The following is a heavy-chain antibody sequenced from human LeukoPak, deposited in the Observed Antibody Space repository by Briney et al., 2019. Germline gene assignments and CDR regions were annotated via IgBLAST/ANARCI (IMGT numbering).Heavy chain of an antibody. D-gene: IGHD3-22*01. J-gene: IGHJ4*02. CDR3: AKHYSVDKRGYYDSSGSYFDY. CDR2: IGGWGAST. V-gene: IGHV3-23*01. Sequence: GGSLRLSCAAAGFTFSSYAMSWVRQAPGKGLEWVSVIGGWGASTYYADSVKGRFTISRDNSKNTLYLQMNSLRAEDTALYYCAKHYSVDKRGYYDSSGSYFDYWGQGTLVTVSS. CDR1: GFTFSSYA.